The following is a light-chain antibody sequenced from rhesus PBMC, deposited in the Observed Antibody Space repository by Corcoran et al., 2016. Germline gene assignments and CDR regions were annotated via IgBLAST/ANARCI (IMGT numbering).Light chain of an antibody. CDR2: GAS. V-gene: IGKV3-10*01. Sequence: QVILTQSPATLSLSPGERATLSCRASQSVSSYLAWYQQQPGQAPRLLVYGASSRAIGIPDRFSGSGSGTDFTLTISSLEPEDVGVYHCYQHSSGYTFGPGTKLDIK. CDR3: YQHSSGYT. J-gene: IGKJ3*01. CDR1: QSVSSY.